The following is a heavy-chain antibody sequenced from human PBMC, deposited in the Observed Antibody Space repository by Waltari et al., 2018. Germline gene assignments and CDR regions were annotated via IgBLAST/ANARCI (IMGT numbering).Heavy chain of an antibody. CDR3: ASDIPGDYEPFDY. J-gene: IGHJ4*02. D-gene: IGHD4-17*01. CDR1: GFTFINAW. CDR2: IKSKADGETT. Sequence: EVQLVESGGDLIKPGGSLRLSCAASGFTFINAWMSWVRRAPGKGLEGVGRIKSKADGETTGYAAPGKGRFTISRDDSKHTLYLQMDNLKTEDTAVYYCASDIPGDYEPFDYWGQGTLVTVSS. V-gene: IGHV3-15*01.